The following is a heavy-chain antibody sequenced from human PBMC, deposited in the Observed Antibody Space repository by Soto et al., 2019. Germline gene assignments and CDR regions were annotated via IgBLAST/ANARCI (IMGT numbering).Heavy chain of an antibody. CDR3: ARDSKYSSGWSLDY. D-gene: IGHD6-19*01. Sequence: VQLVESGGGVVQPGRSLRLSCAASGFTFSSYAMHWVRQAPGKGLEWVAVISYDGSNKYYADSVKGRFTISRDNSKNTLYLQMNSLRAEDTAVYYCARDSKYSSGWSLDYWGQGTLVTVSS. V-gene: IGHV3-30-3*01. CDR1: GFTFSSYA. J-gene: IGHJ4*02. CDR2: ISYDGSNK.